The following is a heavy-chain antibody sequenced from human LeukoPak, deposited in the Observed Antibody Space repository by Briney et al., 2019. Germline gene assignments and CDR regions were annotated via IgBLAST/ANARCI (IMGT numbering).Heavy chain of an antibody. V-gene: IGHV3-33*01. CDR3: VRERGPYNDFDI. CDR2: IWSDGKNK. Sequence: PGGSLRLSCAASGFSFSNFGMHWVRQAPGKGLEWVSVIWSDGKNKFYADAVKGRFTIFRDNSKKTLDLQLNSLRAVDTALYYCVRERGPYNDFDIWGQGTMVTVSS. J-gene: IGHJ3*02. CDR1: GFSFSNFG. D-gene: IGHD2-21*01.